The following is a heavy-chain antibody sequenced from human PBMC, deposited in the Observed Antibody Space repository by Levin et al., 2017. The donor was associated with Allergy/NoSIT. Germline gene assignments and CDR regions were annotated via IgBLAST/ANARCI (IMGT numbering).Heavy chain of an antibody. CDR2: INPNSGAT. J-gene: IGHJ5*02. Sequence: LEASVKVSCRASGYTFTDYYMHWVRQAPGQGLEWMGWINPNSGATNYAQKFQGRVTMTRDTSISTAYMDLSRLTSDDTAVYYCAKDTYRSSSWGWFDPWGQGTLVTVSS. V-gene: IGHV1-2*03. D-gene: IGHD6-6*01. CDR1: GYTFTDYY. CDR3: AKDTYRSSSWGWFDP.